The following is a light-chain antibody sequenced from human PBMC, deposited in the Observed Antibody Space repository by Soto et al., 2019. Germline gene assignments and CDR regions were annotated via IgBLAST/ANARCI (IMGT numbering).Light chain of an antibody. CDR2: AAS. CDR1: QTISSW. Sequence: DIQMTQSPSTLSGSVGDRVTITCRASQTISSWLAWYQQKPGKAPGLLIYAASTLQSGVPSRFSASGSGTDFTLTISSLQPEDFATYYCQQDLRPPLTFGPGTKVDIK. V-gene: IGKV1-5*01. J-gene: IGKJ3*01. CDR3: QQDLRPPLT.